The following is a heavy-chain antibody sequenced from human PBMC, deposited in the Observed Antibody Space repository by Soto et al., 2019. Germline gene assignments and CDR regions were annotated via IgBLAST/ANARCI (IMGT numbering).Heavy chain of an antibody. Sequence: PSETLSLTCTVSGGSISSGGYYWSWIRQHPGKGMEWIGYIYYSGSTYYNQSLKSRVTISVDTSKNQFSLKLSSVTAADTAVYYCARGTTVTNFDYWGQGTLVTVSS. CDR2: IYYSGST. D-gene: IGHD4-17*01. CDR1: GGSISSGGYY. V-gene: IGHV4-31*03. J-gene: IGHJ4*02. CDR3: ARGTTVTNFDY.